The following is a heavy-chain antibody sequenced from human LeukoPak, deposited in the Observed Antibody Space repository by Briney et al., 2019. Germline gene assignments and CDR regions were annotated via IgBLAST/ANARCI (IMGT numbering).Heavy chain of an antibody. CDR1: GFTFSSYA. CDR2: ISGSGGST. Sequence: GGSLRLSCAASGFTFSSYAMSWVRQAPGKGLEWVSAISGSGGSTYYADSVKGRFTISRDNSKNTLYLQMNSLRAEDTAVYYCARVADHYKYVNYFDYWGQGTLVTVSS. J-gene: IGHJ4*02. D-gene: IGHD1-14*01. CDR3: ARVADHYKYVNYFDY. V-gene: IGHV3-23*01.